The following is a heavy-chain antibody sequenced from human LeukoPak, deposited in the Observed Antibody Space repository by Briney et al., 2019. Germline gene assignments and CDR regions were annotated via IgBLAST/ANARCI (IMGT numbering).Heavy chain of an antibody. CDR2: ISYDGSNK. CDR3: AKGGYGGNSGYFDL. CDR1: GFTFSSYG. D-gene: IGHD4-23*01. Sequence: GGSLRLSCAASGFTFSSYGMHWVRQAPGKGLEWVAVISYDGSNKYYVDFVKGRFTISRDNPRDTVDLQMSSLRVEDSAVYYCAKGGYGGNSGYFDLWGRGTLVTVSS. V-gene: IGHV3-30*18. J-gene: IGHJ2*01.